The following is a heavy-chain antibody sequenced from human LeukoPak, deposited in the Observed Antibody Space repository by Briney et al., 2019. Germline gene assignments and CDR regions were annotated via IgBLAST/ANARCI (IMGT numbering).Heavy chain of an antibody. V-gene: IGHV1-69*13. Sequence: SVKVPCKASGGTFSSYAISWVRQAPGQGLEWMGGIIPIFGTANYAQKFQGRVTITADESTSTAYMELSSLRSEDTAVYYCARDRGYGGNPRYFDYWGQGTLVTVSS. D-gene: IGHD4-23*01. J-gene: IGHJ4*02. CDR2: IIPIFGTA. CDR1: GGTFSSYA. CDR3: ARDRGYGGNPRYFDY.